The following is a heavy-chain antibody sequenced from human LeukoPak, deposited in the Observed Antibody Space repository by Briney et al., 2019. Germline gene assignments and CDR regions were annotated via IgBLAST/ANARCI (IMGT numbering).Heavy chain of an antibody. Sequence: SETLSPTCTVSGGSISSYYWSWIRQPPGKGLEWIGYIYYSGSTNYNPSLKSRVTISVDTSKNQFSLKLSSVTAADTAVYYCARHRQRAFDIWGQGTMVTVSS. CDR2: IYYSGST. V-gene: IGHV4-59*08. D-gene: IGHD1-1*01. CDR1: GGSISSYY. CDR3: ARHRQRAFDI. J-gene: IGHJ3*02.